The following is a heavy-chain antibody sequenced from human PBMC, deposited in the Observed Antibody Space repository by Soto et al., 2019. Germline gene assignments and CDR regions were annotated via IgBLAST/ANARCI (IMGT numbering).Heavy chain of an antibody. CDR3: AREVSGIQAFDY. CDR2: IYYSGST. J-gene: IGHJ4*02. V-gene: IGHV4-39*02. Sequence: SETLSLTCTVSGGSISSSSYYWGWIRQPPGKGLEWIGSIYYSGSTYYNPSLKSRVTISVDTSKNQFSLKLSSVTAADTAVYYCAREVSGIQAFDYWGQGTLVS. CDR1: GGSISSSSYY. D-gene: IGHD1-20*01.